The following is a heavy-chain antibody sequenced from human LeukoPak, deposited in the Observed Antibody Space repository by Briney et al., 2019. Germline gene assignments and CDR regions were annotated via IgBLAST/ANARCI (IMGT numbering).Heavy chain of an antibody. CDR1: GFTFSNAW. J-gene: IGHJ4*02. V-gene: IGHV3-15*01. D-gene: IGHD2-2*02. Sequence: GGSLRLSCAASGFTFSNAWMSWVRQAPGKGLEWVGRIKSKTDGGTTDYAAPVKGRFTISRDDSKNTLYLQMNSLKTEDTAVYYCTTGGSNIVVVPAATPFDYWGQGTLVTVSS. CDR2: IKSKTDGGTT. CDR3: TTGGSNIVVVPAATPFDY.